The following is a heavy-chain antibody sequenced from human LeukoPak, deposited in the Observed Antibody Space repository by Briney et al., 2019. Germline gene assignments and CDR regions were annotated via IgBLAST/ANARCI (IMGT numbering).Heavy chain of an antibody. Sequence: ASVKVSCKASGYTFTGYYMHWVRQAPGQGLEWMGWIGAYNGNTNYAQKLQGRVTMTTDTSTSTAYMELRSLRSDDTAVYYCARGFDGDYDYYWGQGTLVTVSS. CDR2: IGAYNGNT. V-gene: IGHV1-18*04. CDR1: GYTFTGYY. D-gene: IGHD4-17*01. CDR3: ARGFDGDYDYY. J-gene: IGHJ4*02.